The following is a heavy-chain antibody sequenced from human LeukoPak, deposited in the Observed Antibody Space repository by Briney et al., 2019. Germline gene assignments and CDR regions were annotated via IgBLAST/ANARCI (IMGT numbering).Heavy chain of an antibody. J-gene: IGHJ4*02. CDR1: GYTFTSYD. Sequence: GASVKVSCKASGYTFTSYDINWVRQATGQGLEWMGWMNPNSGNTGYAQKFQGRVTMTRNTSISTAYMELSSLRSEDTAVYYCARGPYYDSSGYYYFDYWGQGTLVTVSS. V-gene: IGHV1-8*01. CDR3: ARGPYYDSSGYYYFDY. D-gene: IGHD3-22*01. CDR2: MNPNSGNT.